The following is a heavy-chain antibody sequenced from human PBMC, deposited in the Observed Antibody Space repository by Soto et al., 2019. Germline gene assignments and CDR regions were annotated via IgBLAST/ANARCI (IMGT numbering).Heavy chain of an antibody. CDR1: GGSFSGYY. D-gene: IGHD2-15*01. Sequence: SETLSLTCAVYGGSFSGYYWSWIRQPPGKGLEWIGEINHSGSTNYNPSLKSRVTISVDTSKNQFSLKLSSVTAADTAVYYCARGGYEGYCSGGSCYPSDYWGQGTLVTVSS. CDR3: ARGGYEGYCSGGSCYPSDY. V-gene: IGHV4-34*01. J-gene: IGHJ4*02. CDR2: INHSGST.